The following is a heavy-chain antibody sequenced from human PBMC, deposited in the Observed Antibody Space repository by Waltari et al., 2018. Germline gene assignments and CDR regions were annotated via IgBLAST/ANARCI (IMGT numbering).Heavy chain of an antibody. V-gene: IGHV3-23*03. Sequence: EVQLLESGGGLVQPGGSLRLSCAASGITFSGYAMSWVRQAPGKGLGGVSFISGGGTGTDYGDSVKGRFTISRDNSKSTVYLQMNSLRAEDTAVYYCARCTGGSCYGFDYWGQGTLVTVSS. CDR3: ARCTGGSCYGFDY. CDR1: GITFSGYA. CDR2: ISGGGTGT. D-gene: IGHD2-15*01. J-gene: IGHJ4*02.